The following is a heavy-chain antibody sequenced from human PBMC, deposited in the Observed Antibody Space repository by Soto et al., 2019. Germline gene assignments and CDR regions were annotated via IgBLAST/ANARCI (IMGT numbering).Heavy chain of an antibody. CDR1: GFTFSSYA. CDR2: ISYDGSNK. D-gene: IGHD6-13*01. J-gene: IGHJ4*02. Sequence: GYLRLSCAAAGFTFSSYAMHWVRQAPGKGLEWVAVISYDGSNKYYADSVKGRFTISRDNSKNTLYLQMNSLRAEDTAVYYCAREGYSSSWASVYFDYWGQGTLVTVSS. CDR3: AREGYSSSWASVYFDY. V-gene: IGHV3-30-3*01.